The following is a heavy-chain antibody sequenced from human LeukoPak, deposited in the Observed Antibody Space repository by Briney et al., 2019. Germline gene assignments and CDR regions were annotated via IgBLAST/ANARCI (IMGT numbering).Heavy chain of an antibody. CDR3: ARDLDSSGYYHEVDH. Sequence: GGSLRLSCAASGFTFNSYAMSWVRQAPGKGLEWVSAISGSAGTTYYADSVKGRFTISRDTSKKTLYLQMNSLRVEDTAVYYCARDLDSSGYYHEVDHWGQGTLVTVSS. J-gene: IGHJ4*02. D-gene: IGHD3-22*01. CDR2: ISGSAGTT. V-gene: IGHV3-23*01. CDR1: GFTFNSYA.